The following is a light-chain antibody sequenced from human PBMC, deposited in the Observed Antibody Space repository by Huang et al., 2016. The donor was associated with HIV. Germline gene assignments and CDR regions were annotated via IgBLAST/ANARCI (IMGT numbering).Light chain of an antibody. CDR2: DAS. Sequence: EVVMTQSPVTLSVSPGERATLSCRASQCVNNKLAWFKQKPGQAPRLLIHDASIRATGIPDRFSGSGSGTEFTLTISSLQSEDFAVYYCQQYNNWPPWTFGQGTKVEIK. CDR1: QCVNNK. CDR3: QQYNNWPPWT. J-gene: IGKJ1*01. V-gene: IGKV3-15*01.